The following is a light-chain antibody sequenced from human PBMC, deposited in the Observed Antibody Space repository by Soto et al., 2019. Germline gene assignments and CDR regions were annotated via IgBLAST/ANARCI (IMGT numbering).Light chain of an antibody. CDR1: QSLSSRN. V-gene: IGKV3-20*01. Sequence: ELVFTQSPVTLSLSPGERATLSCRASQSLSSRNLAWYQQKPGQAPRLLIYGASSRATGIPDRFSGSGSGTDFTLTISRLEPEDFAVYYCQLYSTSLFTFDQGTRLEI. J-gene: IGKJ5*01. CDR3: QLYSTSLFT. CDR2: GAS.